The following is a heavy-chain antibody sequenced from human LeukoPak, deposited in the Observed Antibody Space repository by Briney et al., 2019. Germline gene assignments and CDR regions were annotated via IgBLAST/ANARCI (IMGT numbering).Heavy chain of an antibody. Sequence: SETLSLTCTVSGGSISSSSYYWGWIRQPPGKGLEWIGGIYYSGSTYYNPSLKSRVTISVDTSKNQFSLKLSSVTAADTAVYYCARQEYQLLYYYYYMDVWGKGTTVTVSS. V-gene: IGHV4-39*01. J-gene: IGHJ6*03. D-gene: IGHD2-2*01. CDR3: ARQEYQLLYYYYYMDV. CDR1: GGSISSSSYY. CDR2: IYYSGST.